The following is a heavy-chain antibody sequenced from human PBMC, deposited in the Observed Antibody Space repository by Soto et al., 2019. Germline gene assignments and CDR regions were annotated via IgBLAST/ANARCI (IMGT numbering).Heavy chain of an antibody. CDR3: AVAIFGVVTRFDY. CDR1: GFTFSSYA. Sequence: GGSLRLSCAASGFTFSSYAMSWVRQAPGKGLEWVSAISGSGGSTYYADSVKGRFTISRDNSKNTLYLQMNSLRAEDTAVYYCAVAIFGVVTRFDYWGQGTLVTVSS. V-gene: IGHV3-23*01. J-gene: IGHJ4*02. D-gene: IGHD3-3*01. CDR2: ISGSGGST.